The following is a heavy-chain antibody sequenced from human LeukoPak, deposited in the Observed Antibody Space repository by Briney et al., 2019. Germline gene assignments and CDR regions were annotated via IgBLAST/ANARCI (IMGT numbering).Heavy chain of an antibody. CDR2: ISGDGGST. Sequence: TGGSLRLSCAASGFTFDDYAMHWVRQAPGKGLEWVSLISGDGGSTYYADSVKGRFTISRDNSKNTLYLQMGSLRAEDMAVYYCARGDYSNAYRRYYYMDVWGKGTTVTVSS. CDR1: GFTFDDYA. D-gene: IGHD4-11*01. J-gene: IGHJ6*03. V-gene: IGHV3-43*02. CDR3: ARGDYSNAYRRYYYMDV.